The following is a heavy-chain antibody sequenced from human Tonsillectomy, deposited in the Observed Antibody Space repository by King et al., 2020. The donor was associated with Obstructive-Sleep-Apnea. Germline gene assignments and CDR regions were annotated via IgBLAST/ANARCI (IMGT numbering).Heavy chain of an antibody. V-gene: IGHV2-70*01. CDR2: IDWDDDK. D-gene: IGHD1-26*01. CDR1: GFSLSTSGMC. J-gene: IGHJ4*03. Sequence: VTLKESGPALVKPTQTLTLTCTFSGFSLSTSGMCVSWIRQPPEKALEWLALIDWDDDKYYSTSLKTRLTISKDTSKNQVVLTMTNMDPVDTATYYCARIQVESESYRGGADYWGHGNLVSASP. CDR3: ARIQVESESYRGGADY.